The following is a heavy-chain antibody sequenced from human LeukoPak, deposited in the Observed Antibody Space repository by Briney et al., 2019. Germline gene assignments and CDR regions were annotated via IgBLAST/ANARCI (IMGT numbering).Heavy chain of an antibody. CDR1: YY. J-gene: IGHJ3*01. CDR2: INHSGST. Sequence: YYWSWIRQPPGKGLEWMGEINHSGSTNYNPSLKSRVTISVDTSKNQFSLKLSSVTAADTAVYYCALSDYYDSSGYSYWGQGTMVTVSS. V-gene: IGHV4-34*01. D-gene: IGHD3-22*01. CDR3: ALSDYYDSSGYSY.